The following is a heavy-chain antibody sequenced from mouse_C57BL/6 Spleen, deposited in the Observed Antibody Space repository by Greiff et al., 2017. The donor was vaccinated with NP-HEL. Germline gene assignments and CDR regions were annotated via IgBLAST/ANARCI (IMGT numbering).Heavy chain of an antibody. CDR3: ARQAVADYFDY. D-gene: IGHD1-1*01. CDR1: GFTFSSYG. CDR2: ISSGGSYT. J-gene: IGHJ2*01. Sequence: EVKLQESGGDLVKPGGSLKLSCAASGFTFSSYGMSWVRQTPDKRLEWVATISSGGSYTYYPDSVKGRFTISRDNAKNTLYLQMSSLKSEDTAMYYCARQAVADYFDYWGQGTTLTVSS. V-gene: IGHV5-6*01.